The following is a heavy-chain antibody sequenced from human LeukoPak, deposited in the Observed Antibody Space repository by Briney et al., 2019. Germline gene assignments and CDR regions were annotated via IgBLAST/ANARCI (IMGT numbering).Heavy chain of an antibody. D-gene: IGHD1-26*01. V-gene: IGHV3-48*03. J-gene: IGHJ3*02. CDR3: ARDRRVGATWSVGAFDI. CDR2: ISSSGDSI. Sequence: PGGSLRLSCAASGFSLTTYAMNWVRQAKGKGLEWVSYISSSGDSIYYADSVKGRFTISRDNAKNSLSLQMNSLRAEDTAIYYCARDRRVGATWSVGAFDIWGQGTTVTVSS. CDR1: GFSLTTYA.